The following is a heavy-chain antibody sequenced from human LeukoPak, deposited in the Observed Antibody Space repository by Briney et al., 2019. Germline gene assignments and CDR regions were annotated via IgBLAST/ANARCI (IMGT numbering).Heavy chain of an antibody. D-gene: IGHD6-13*01. CDR1: GFTFSNYG. Sequence: GGSLRLSCAASGFTFSNYGMHWVRQAPGKGLEWVAFIRYDGTNKYYADSVKGRFTISRDNSKNTLYLQMNSLRTEDTAVYYCAKDRGSSWYASFDYWGRGTLVTVSS. V-gene: IGHV3-30*02. CDR3: AKDRGSSWYASFDY. CDR2: IRYDGTNK. J-gene: IGHJ4*02.